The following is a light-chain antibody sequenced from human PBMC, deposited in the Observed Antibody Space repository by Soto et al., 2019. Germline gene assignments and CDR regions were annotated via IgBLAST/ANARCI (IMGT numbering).Light chain of an antibody. J-gene: IGKJ2*01. CDR2: GAS. Sequence: EIVMTQSPATLSVSPVDRATVSCRASQSISSNLAWYQHKPGQAPRLLIYGASTRATGIPDRFSGSGSGAEFTLTISNLQSEDFAVYYCQQYNNWPPYTFGQGTKLEIK. CDR1: QSISSN. V-gene: IGKV3-15*01. CDR3: QQYNNWPPYT.